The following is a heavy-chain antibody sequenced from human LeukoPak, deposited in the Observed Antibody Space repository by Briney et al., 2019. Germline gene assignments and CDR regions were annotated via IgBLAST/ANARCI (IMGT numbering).Heavy chain of an antibody. CDR3: ASRSSIVAATVLFDY. CDR1: GFTFSSYG. J-gene: IGHJ4*02. V-gene: IGHV3-30*02. CDR2: IRYDGSNK. D-gene: IGHD6-13*01. Sequence: PGGSLRLSCAASGFTFSSYGMHWVRQAPGKGLEWVAFIRYDGSNKYYADSVKGRFTISRDNSGYTLHLQMNSLRAEDTAVYYCASRSSIVAATVLFDYWGQGTLVTVSS.